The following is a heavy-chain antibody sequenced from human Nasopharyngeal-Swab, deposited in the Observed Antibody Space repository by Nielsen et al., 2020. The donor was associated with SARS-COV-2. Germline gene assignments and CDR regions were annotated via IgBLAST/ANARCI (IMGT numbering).Heavy chain of an antibody. CDR1: GVSITSQY. J-gene: IGHJ5*02. CDR2: ISHNSGT. Sequence: SETLSLTCTVSGVSITSQYWSWIRQPPGKGLEWIGYISHNSGTSYNPSLKSRVTMFMDTSKNQFSLRLTSVTAADTAVYYCAKEGATGWFDPCGQGTRVTVSS. CDR3: AKEGATGWFDP. V-gene: IGHV4-59*11.